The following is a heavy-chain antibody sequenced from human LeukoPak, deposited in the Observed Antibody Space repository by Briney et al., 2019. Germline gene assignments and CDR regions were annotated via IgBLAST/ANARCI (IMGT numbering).Heavy chain of an antibody. CDR3: ARGGLGGYFDWSDTDT. CDR1: GGSISSGDYY. D-gene: IGHD3-9*01. Sequence: SQTLSLTCTVSGGSISSGDYYWSWIRQPPGKGLEWIGHIYYSGSTYYNPSLKSRVTISVDTSKNQFSLKLSSVTAADTAVYYCARGGLGGYFDWSDTDTWGQGTLVTVSS. J-gene: IGHJ5*02. V-gene: IGHV4-30-4*08. CDR2: IYYSGST.